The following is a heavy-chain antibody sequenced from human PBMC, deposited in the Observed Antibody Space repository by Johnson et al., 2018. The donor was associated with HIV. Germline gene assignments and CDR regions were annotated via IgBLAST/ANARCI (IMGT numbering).Heavy chain of an antibody. V-gene: IGHV3-23*04. CDR1: RFIFNDYD. D-gene: IGHD1-26*01. J-gene: IGHJ3*02. CDR3: AKDMRQWELLDAFDI. CDR2: ISGSGGST. Sequence: VQLVESGGGLVQPGGSLRLSCAASRFIFNDYDMHWVRQVTGKGLEWVSAISGSGGSTYYADSVKGRFTISRDNSKNTLYLQMNSLRAEDTAVYYCAKDMRQWELLDAFDIWGQGTMVTVSS.